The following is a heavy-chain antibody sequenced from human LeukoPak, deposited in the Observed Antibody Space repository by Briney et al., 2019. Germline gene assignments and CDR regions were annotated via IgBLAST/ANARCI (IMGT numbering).Heavy chain of an antibody. D-gene: IGHD6-19*01. V-gene: IGHV4-4*07. CDR1: GGSISSYY. J-gene: IGHJ6*03. CDR2: IYISGSGST. CDR3: ARDKRVAVAGTYIYYYYMDV. Sequence: SETLSLTCTVSGGSISSYYWSWIRQPAGKGLEWIGRIYISGSGSTNYNPSLKSRVTMSVDTSKNQFSLKLSSVTAADTAVYYCARDKRVAVAGTYIYYYYMDVWGNGTTVTISS.